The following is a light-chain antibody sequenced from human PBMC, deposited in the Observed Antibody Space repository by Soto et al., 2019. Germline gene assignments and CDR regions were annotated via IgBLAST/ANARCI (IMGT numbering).Light chain of an antibody. CDR3: QQYNGYWT. CDR1: QSISDS. Sequence: DIQMTQSPSTLSASVGDRVTITCRASQSISDSLAWYQQKPGKAPKLLIYEASTLKSGVPSRFSGSRSGTEYTLTISSLQPDDFGIYYCQQYNGYWTFGQGTKVEIK. J-gene: IGKJ1*01. V-gene: IGKV1-5*03. CDR2: EAS.